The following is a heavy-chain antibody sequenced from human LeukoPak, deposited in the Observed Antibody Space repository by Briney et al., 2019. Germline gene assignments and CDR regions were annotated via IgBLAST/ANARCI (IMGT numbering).Heavy chain of an antibody. D-gene: IGHD3-3*01. CDR1: GGSISSSGYY. CDR3: ARAFGVVTPDYMDV. V-gene: IGHV4-39*02. Sequence: SETLSLTCTVSGGSISSSGYYWGWPRRPPGRGLEWIGNIYHTGSTYSTPSLKSRVTISVDTSKNLFSLTLSSVTAADTAVYYCARAFGVVTPDYMDVWGKGTTVTVSS. CDR2: IYHTGST. J-gene: IGHJ6*03.